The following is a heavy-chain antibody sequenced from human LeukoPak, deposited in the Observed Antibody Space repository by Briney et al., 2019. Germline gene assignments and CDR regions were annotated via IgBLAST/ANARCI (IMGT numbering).Heavy chain of an antibody. CDR3: ARHLSTYDSRGRWGFDL. D-gene: IGHD3-22*01. J-gene: IGHJ3*01. V-gene: IGHV4-59*08. Sequence: PSETLSLTCTVWGGSISSYYWSWIRQPPGKGLECIGYIYYSGSTNYNPSLKSRVTISVDTSKHQFSLKLSSVTAADTAVYYCARHLSTYDSRGRWGFDLWGQGTMVTVSS. CDR2: IYYSGST. CDR1: GGSISSYY.